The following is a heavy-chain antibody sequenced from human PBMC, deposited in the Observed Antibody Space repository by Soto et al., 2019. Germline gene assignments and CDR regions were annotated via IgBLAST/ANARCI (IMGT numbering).Heavy chain of an antibody. CDR2: ISGSGSNT. Sequence: GGSLRLSCAASGFTFSTYAMSWVRQAPGKGLEWVSAISGSGSNTYYADSVKGRFTISGDDSKSTLYLQMNSLRAEDTAVYYCARDPSHSYYTLFYYFDYWGQGTLVTVSS. V-gene: IGHV3-23*01. CDR1: GFTFSTYA. CDR3: ARDPSHSYYTLFYYFDY. D-gene: IGHD1-26*01. J-gene: IGHJ4*02.